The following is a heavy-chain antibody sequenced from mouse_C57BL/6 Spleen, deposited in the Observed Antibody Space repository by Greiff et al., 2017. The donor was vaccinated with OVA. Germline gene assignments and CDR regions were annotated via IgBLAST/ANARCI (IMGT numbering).Heavy chain of an antibody. CDR2: ISGGGGNT. Sequence: EVKLVESGGGLVKPGGSLKLSCAASGFTFSSYTMSWVRQTPEKRLEWVATISGGGGNTYYPDSVKGRFTISRDNAKNTLYLQMSSLRSEDTALYYCARQDVVRYAMDYWGQGTSVTVSS. V-gene: IGHV5-9*01. CDR3: ARQDVVRYAMDY. D-gene: IGHD1-1*01. CDR1: GFTFSSYT. J-gene: IGHJ4*01.